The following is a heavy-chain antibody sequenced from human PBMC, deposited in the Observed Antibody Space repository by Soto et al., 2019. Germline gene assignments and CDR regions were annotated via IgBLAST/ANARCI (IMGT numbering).Heavy chain of an antibody. D-gene: IGHD6-13*01. Sequence: SETLSLTCTVSGGSISSSIYYWGGIRQPPGKGLEWIGSIYYSGITYYNPSLKSRVTISVDTSKNQFSLKLSSVTAADTAVYYCAIMARWGQAASDYWGQGTLVTVSS. CDR1: GGSISSSIYY. J-gene: IGHJ4*02. V-gene: IGHV4-39*01. CDR2: IYYSGIT. CDR3: AIMARWGQAASDY.